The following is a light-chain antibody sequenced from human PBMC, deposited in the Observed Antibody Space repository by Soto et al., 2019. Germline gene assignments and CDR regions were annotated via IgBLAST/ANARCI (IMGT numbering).Light chain of an antibody. V-gene: IGKV1-39*01. CDR3: QQTYSTLSIT. CDR1: ESIARH. J-gene: IGKJ5*01. Sequence: DIQMTQSPSSLSASVGDRVTITCRARESIARHLNWYQQKPGKAPKLLIYAASSLQNGVPSRFRGGGSGTDFTLTISNLQPEDFATYYCQQTYSTLSITFGQGTRLEIK. CDR2: AAS.